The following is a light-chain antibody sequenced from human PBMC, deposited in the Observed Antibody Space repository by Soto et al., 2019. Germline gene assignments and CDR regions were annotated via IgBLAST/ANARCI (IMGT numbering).Light chain of an antibody. CDR1: QSISDS. CDR3: QQYKSFPYT. J-gene: IGKJ2*01. CDR2: KAS. Sequence: DIQMTQSPSTLSAFVGDRVTITCRASQSISDSLAWYQQKPGKAPKLLIYKASNVESGVPSRFSGSGSGTDFALTFSSLQPDDFATYYCQQYKSFPYTFGQGTKLDIQ. V-gene: IGKV1-5*03.